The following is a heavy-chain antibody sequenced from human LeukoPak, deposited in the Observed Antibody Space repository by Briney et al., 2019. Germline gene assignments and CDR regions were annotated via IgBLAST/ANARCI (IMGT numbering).Heavy chain of an antibody. D-gene: IGHD1-26*01. J-gene: IGHJ4*02. CDR3: ARGRSYDY. Sequence: SGGSLRLSCAASGFTFSGHWMSWVRQAPGKGLEWVANINQGGSDKYYVDSVKGRFTISRDNANNLLYLQMDSLRAEDTAVYYCARGRSYDYWGQGTLVTVSS. V-gene: IGHV3-7*01. CDR2: INQGGSDK. CDR1: GFTFSGHW.